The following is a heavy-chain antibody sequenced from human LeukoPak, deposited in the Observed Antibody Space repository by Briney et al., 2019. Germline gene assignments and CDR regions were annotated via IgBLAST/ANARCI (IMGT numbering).Heavy chain of an antibody. CDR1: GFTFNNYA. CDR2: TAGSGISK. V-gene: IGHV3-23*01. J-gene: IGHJ4*02. CDR3: ARLPTFYYDSSGYHYDY. Sequence: GGSLRLSCVASGFTFNNYAMSWVRQAPGRGLEWASSTAGSGISKDYADSVKGRFTISKDKSKNTLYLQMDNLRAEDTGVYFCARLPTFYYDSSGYHYDYWGQGTLVAVSS. D-gene: IGHD3-22*01.